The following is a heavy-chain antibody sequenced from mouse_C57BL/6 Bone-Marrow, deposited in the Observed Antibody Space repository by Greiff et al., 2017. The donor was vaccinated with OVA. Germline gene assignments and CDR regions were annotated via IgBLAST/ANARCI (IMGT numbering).Heavy chain of an antibody. CDR2: IRSKSNNYAT. V-gene: IGHV10-1*01. CDR1: GFSFNTYA. Sequence: EVKLMESGGGLVQPKGSLKLSCAASGFSFNTYAMNWVRQAPGKGLEWVARIRSKSNNYATYYADSVKDRFTISRDDSESMLYLQMNNLKTEDTAMYYCVRRSYGSSGVFAYWGQGTLVTVSA. D-gene: IGHD1-1*01. CDR3: VRRSYGSSGVFAY. J-gene: IGHJ3*01.